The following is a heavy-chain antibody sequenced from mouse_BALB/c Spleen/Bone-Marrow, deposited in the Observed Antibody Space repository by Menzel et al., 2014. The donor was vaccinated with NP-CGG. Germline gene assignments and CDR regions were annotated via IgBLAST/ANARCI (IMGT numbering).Heavy chain of an antibody. CDR3: ARREGGEMGFDY. J-gene: IGHJ2*01. Sequence: VQRVESGAGLVKPGASVKLSCKASGYTFTEYIIHWVKQRSGQGLEWIGWFYPGSGSIKYNEKFKAKATLTADKYSSTDYRERRRLTSEVSAVYFFARREGGEMGFDYWGQGSPLTVSS. CDR2: FYPGSGSI. CDR1: GYTFTEYI. D-gene: IGHD2-3*01. V-gene: IGHV1-62-2*01.